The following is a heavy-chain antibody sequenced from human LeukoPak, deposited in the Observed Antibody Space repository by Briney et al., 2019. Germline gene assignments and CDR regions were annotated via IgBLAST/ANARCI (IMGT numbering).Heavy chain of an antibody. V-gene: IGHV1-8*02. J-gene: IGHJ5*02. CDR3: VRERAYSDSSGPFDI. Sequence: ASVKVSCKASGYTFTSYYMHWVRQATGQGLEWMGWMNPNSGNTGFAQKFQGRVTMTGSTSVSTAYMELSSLRSEDTAVYYCVRERAYSDSSGPFDIWGQGTLVTVSS. CDR2: MNPNSGNT. CDR1: GYTFTSYY. D-gene: IGHD3-22*01.